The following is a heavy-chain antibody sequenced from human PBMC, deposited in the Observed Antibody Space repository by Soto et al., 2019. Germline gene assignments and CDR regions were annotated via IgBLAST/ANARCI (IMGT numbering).Heavy chain of an antibody. V-gene: IGHV1-46*03. CDR1: GYTLTAYY. Sequence: AASLKVSCKASGYTLTAYYIHWVRQAPGQGLEWMGIIDPIGRATNSAQKFQDRVTMTRDTSTNTAYMQLSGLRFEDTTIYHCATKVGSTLGPDYGYWGQ. CDR2: IDPIGRAT. J-gene: IGHJ4*02. D-gene: IGHD1-26*01. CDR3: ATKVGSTLGPDYGY.